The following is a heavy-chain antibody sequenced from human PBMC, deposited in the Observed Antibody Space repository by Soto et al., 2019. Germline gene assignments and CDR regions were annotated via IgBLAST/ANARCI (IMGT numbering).Heavy chain of an antibody. CDR2: IYHSGST. CDR1: GGSISSGGYS. Sequence: QLQLQESGSGLVKPSQTLSLTCAVSGGSISSGGYSWSWIRQPPGKGLEWIGYIYHSGSTYYNPSLQGGFTIPVDRSRNQFSLKLGSVTAADTAVYYCARYYGDYRNWFDPWGQGTLVTVSS. CDR3: ARYYGDYRNWFDP. V-gene: IGHV4-30-2*01. D-gene: IGHD4-17*01. J-gene: IGHJ5*02.